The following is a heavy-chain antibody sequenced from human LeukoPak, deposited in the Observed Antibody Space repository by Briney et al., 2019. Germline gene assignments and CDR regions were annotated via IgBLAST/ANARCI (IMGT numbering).Heavy chain of an antibody. V-gene: IGHV3-7*01. J-gene: IGHJ4*02. CDR1: GFTFSSYW. D-gene: IGHD6-13*01. CDR2: IKQGGSEK. CDR3: ATDSSSWYEGVGFDY. Sequence: PGGSLRLSCAASGFTFSSYWMSWVHQAPGKGLEWVANIKQGGSEKYYVDPVKGRFTISRDNAKNSLYLQMNSLRAEDTAVYYCATDSSSWYEGVGFDYWGQGTLVTVSS.